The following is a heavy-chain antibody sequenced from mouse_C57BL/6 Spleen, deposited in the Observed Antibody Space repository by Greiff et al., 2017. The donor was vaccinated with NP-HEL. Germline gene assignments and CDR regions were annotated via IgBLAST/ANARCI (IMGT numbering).Heavy chain of an antibody. CDR3: ARRDTTVVASFDY. J-gene: IGHJ2*01. V-gene: IGHV1-54*01. CDR2: INPGSGGT. D-gene: IGHD1-1*01. Sequence: QVQLQQSGAELVRPGTSVKVSCKASGYAFTNYLIEWVKQRPGQGLEWIGVINPGSGGTNYNEKFKGKATLTADKSSSTAYMQLSSLTSEDSAVYFCARRDTTVVASFDYWGQGTTLTVSS. CDR1: GYAFTNYL.